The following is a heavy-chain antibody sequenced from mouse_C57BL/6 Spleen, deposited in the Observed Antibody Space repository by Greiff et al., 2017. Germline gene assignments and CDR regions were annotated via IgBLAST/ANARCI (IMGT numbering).Heavy chain of an antibody. D-gene: IGHD1-1*01. CDR2: INPSTGGT. J-gene: IGHJ2*01. V-gene: IGHV1-43*01. CDR1: GYSFTGYY. CDR3: ARDYYGSSLYYFDY. Sequence: EVKLQESGPELVKPGASVKISCKASGYSFTGYYMHWVKQSSEKSLEWIGEINPSTGGTSYNQKFKGKATLTVDKSSSTAYMQLKSLTSEDSAVYYCARDYYGSSLYYFDYWGQGTTLTVSS.